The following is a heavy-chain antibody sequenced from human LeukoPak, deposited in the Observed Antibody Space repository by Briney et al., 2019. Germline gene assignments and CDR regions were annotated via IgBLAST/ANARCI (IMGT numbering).Heavy chain of an antibody. D-gene: IGHD3-3*01. J-gene: IGHJ4*02. Sequence: GESLKISCRGSGYSFTSYWIGWVRQMPGKGVEWRGIIYPGDSDTRYSPSFQGQVTISADKSISTAYLQWSSLEASDTAMYYCARHKAYYDFWRGAIDYWGQGTPVTVYS. CDR3: ARHKAYYDFWRGAIDY. CDR1: GYSFTSYW. V-gene: IGHV5-51*01. CDR2: IYPGDSDT.